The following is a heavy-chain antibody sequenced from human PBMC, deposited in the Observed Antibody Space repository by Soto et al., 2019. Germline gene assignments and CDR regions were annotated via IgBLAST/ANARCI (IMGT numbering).Heavy chain of an antibody. J-gene: IGHJ6*02. CDR1: GFTVSDHY. Sequence: QVQLVESGGGLVKPGGSLRLSCAVSGFTVSDHYMTWIRQAPGKGLEWVSYISGSGTYTNYADSVKGRFIISRDIAQNSLWLQITSLRAEDTAVYYCARASGWRQVVGYTYGLDVWGQGTAVTVYS. CDR2: ISGSGTYT. V-gene: IGHV3-11*06. D-gene: IGHD3-16*02. CDR3: ARASGWRQVVGYTYGLDV.